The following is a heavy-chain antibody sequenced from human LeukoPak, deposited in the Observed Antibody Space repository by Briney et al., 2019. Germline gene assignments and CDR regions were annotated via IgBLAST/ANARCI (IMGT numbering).Heavy chain of an antibody. Sequence: SETLSLTCTVSGVSISTGSYYWSWIRQPAGKGLEWIGRIYSSGSTNYSPSFKSRVTISVDTSKNQFSLNLSSVTAADTAVYYCARGEYDSSAYWGYYFENRGQGTLVTVSS. V-gene: IGHV4-61*02. D-gene: IGHD3-22*01. J-gene: IGHJ4*02. CDR2: IYSSGST. CDR3: ARGEYDSSAYWGYYFEN. CDR1: GVSISTGSYY.